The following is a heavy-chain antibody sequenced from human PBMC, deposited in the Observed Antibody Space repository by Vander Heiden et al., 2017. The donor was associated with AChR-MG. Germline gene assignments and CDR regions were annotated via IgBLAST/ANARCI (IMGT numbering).Heavy chain of an antibody. CDR3: ARDLKESPQIGH. CDR2: SSSNSSSYI. V-gene: IGHV3-21*01. J-gene: IGHJ4*02. D-gene: IGHD3-22*01. CDR1: GFTFNTYS. Sequence: VQLVEPAGGLVKPGGALILSCAASGFTFNTYSMHWVRQAPGTGLGWVACSSSNSSSYIFYTDSVKGRFTISRDDAKNSWYLLMNNLRAEDTAVYYCARDLKESPQIGHWGKGTLVTVSS.